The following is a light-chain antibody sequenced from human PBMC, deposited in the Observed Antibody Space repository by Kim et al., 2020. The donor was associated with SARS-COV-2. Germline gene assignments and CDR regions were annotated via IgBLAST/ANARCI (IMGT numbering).Light chain of an antibody. CDR1: QSVRSSY. Sequence: SPGESATLACRASQSVRSSYIAWYQQKPGQAPRLLIYGASSGATGIPDRFRGSGSGTDFTLTISRLEPEEFAVYYCQQYDSPPWTFGQGTKVDIK. CDR2: GAS. J-gene: IGKJ1*01. CDR3: QQYDSPPWT. V-gene: IGKV3-20*01.